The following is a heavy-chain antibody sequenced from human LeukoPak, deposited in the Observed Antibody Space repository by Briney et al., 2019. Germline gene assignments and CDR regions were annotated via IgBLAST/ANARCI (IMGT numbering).Heavy chain of an antibody. CDR2: MTGSGGSS. J-gene: IGHJ6*03. V-gene: IGHV3-23*01. CDR3: AKMKGQRLNDYCMDV. CDR1: GLAFRNFA. Sequence: GGSMRLSCEASGLAFRNFAMSWVRQAPGKGLEWVSGMTGSGGSSYYADSVKGRFTISRDNAKNALYLQMNSLRADDTALYYCAKMKGQRLNDYCMDVWGKGTTVTVSS.